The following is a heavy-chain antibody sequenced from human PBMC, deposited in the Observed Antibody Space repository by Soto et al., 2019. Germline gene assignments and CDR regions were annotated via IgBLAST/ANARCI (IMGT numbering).Heavy chain of an antibody. CDR1: GFTFSSYS. V-gene: IGHV3-21*01. Sequence: NPGGSLRLSCAASGFTFSSYSMNWVRQAPGKGLEWVSSISSSSSYIYYADSVKGRFTISRDNAKNSLYLQMNSLRAEDTAVYYCARDGSSSGYFDYWGQGTLVTVSS. J-gene: IGHJ4*02. CDR3: ARDGSSSGYFDY. D-gene: IGHD3-22*01. CDR2: ISSSSSYI.